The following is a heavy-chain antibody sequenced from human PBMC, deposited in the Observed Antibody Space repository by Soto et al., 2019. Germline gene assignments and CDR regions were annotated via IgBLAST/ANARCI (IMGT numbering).Heavy chain of an antibody. Sequence: SETLSLTCTVSGGSISSYYWSWIRQPAGKGLEWIGRIYTSGSTNYNPSLKSRVTMSVDTSKNQFSLKLSSVTAADTAVYYCARXSRVYYYDSSGYYYFDYWGQGTLVTVSS. CDR2: IYTSGST. D-gene: IGHD3-22*01. CDR1: GGSISSYY. CDR3: ARXSRVYYYDSSGYYYFDY. V-gene: IGHV4-4*07. J-gene: IGHJ4*02.